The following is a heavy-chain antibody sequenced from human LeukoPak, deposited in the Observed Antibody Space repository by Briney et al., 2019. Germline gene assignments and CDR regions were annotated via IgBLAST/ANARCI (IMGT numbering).Heavy chain of an antibody. J-gene: IGHJ4*02. Sequence: PSETLSLTCTVTGGSISSYYWSWIRQPPGQDLHWIGYIYYSGSTNYNPSLKSRVTISVDTSKNQFSLKLSSVTAADTAVYYCARVSLGELSPNFDYWGQGTLVTVSS. V-gene: IGHV4-59*01. CDR1: GGSISSYY. D-gene: IGHD3-16*02. CDR3: ARVSLGELSPNFDY. CDR2: IYYSGST.